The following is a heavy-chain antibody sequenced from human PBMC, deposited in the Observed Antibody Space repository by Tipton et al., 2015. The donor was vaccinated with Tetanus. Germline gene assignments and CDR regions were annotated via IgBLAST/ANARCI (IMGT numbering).Heavy chain of an antibody. CDR2: INTDNGNT. D-gene: IGHD2-21*02. V-gene: IGHV1-18*01. CDR3: AREDSVTAVDY. Sequence: QLVQSGAEVKKPGASVKVSCKASGYTFLNYGITWVRQAPGQGLEWMGWINTDNGNTNYAQKFQGRVTVTTDTSTTTAYMELRSLRSDDTALYYCAREDSVTAVDYWGQGTLVTVSS. CDR1: GYTFLNYG. J-gene: IGHJ4*02.